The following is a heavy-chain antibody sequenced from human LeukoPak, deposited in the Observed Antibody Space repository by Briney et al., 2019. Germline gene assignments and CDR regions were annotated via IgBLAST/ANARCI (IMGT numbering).Heavy chain of an antibody. D-gene: IGHD6-19*01. CDR2: ISAGSTYM. Sequence: GGSLRLSCAVSGFGFSTYNMNWVRQAPGKGLEWVSAISAGSTYMYYADSVKGRFTISRDNAKNSLYLQMDNLRAEDTAVYYCARVAGGSGWYFFDYWGQGTLVTVSS. CDR1: GFGFSTYN. V-gene: IGHV3-21*06. J-gene: IGHJ4*02. CDR3: ARVAGGSGWYFFDY.